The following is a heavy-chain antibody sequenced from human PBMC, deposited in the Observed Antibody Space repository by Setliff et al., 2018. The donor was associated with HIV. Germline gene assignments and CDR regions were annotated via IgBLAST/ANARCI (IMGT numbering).Heavy chain of an antibody. Sequence: KASETLSLTCVVYGGSFTNYYWSWIRQPPGKGLECIGEINHSGTTNYNPSLKSRVTISKDTSKHQFSLKLTSVTAADTAVYYCARSPRLRGGHNWFDPWGQGTLVTVSS. V-gene: IGHV4-34*01. J-gene: IGHJ5*02. CDR3: ARSPRLRGGHNWFDP. CDR1: GGSFTNYY. D-gene: IGHD4-17*01. CDR2: INHSGTT.